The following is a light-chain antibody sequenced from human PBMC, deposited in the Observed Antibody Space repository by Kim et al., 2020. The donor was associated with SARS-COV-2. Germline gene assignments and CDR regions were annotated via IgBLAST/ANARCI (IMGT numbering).Light chain of an antibody. CDR2: AAS. J-gene: IGKJ4*01. V-gene: IGKV1-39*01. Sequence: DIQMTQSPSSLSASVGDRVTITCRASQSISSYLNLYQQKPGKAPKLLIYAASSLQSGVPSRFSGSGSGTDFTLTISSLQPEDFATYYCQQGYSTPFTFGGGTKVDIK. CDR1: QSISSY. CDR3: QQGYSTPFT.